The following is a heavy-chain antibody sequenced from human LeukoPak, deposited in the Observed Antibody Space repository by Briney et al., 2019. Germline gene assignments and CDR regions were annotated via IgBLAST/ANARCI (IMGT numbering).Heavy chain of an antibody. V-gene: IGHV1-2*02. CDR1: GYTFSGYY. CDR3: ARFTPRLSREKFDY. Sequence: ASVKVSCKASGYTFSGYYIHWVRLAPGQGLEWLRWINPNSGGTNFAQKFQGRVTMTMDTSISTAYLELSRLRADDTAVYYCARFTPRLSREKFDYWGQGTLVTVSS. J-gene: IGHJ4*02. CDR2: INPNSGGT. D-gene: IGHD2-15*01.